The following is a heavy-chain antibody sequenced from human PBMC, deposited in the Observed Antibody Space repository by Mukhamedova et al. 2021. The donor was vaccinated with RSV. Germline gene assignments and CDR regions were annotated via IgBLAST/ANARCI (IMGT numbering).Heavy chain of an antibody. CDR3: ARDGMRSCWEIDY. D-gene: IGHD6-13*01. V-gene: IGHV3-30*04. CDR1: A. J-gene: IGHJ4*02. Sequence: AMHWVRQAPGRGLEWVAVISYDEINKYYADSGRGRFTISRDTSKNTVYLQMSSLRAEDTAVYYCARDGMRSCWEIDYWGQGTLV. CDR2: ISYDEINK.